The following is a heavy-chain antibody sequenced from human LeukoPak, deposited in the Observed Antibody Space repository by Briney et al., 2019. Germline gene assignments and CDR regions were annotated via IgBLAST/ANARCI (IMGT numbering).Heavy chain of an antibody. J-gene: IGHJ4*02. CDR3: ARDSGVSVAATNLLDS. V-gene: IGHV4-59*01. CDR2: IYYSGTT. Sequence: SETLSLTCTVSGSSISSYYWSWIRQPPGEGLEWIGYIYYSGTTSYNPSLKSRVTISVDTSRNQFSLKLTSVTAADTAVYYCARDSGVSVAATNLLDSWGQGTLVTVSS. D-gene: IGHD2-15*01. CDR1: GSSISSYY.